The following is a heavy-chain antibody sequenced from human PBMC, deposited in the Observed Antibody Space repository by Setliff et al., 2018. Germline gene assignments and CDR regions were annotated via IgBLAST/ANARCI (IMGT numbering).Heavy chain of an antibody. CDR2: VDHSGNT. Sequence: SQTLSLTCTVSGDSISRSTYYWGWIRQSPGKGLDWIGTVDHSGNTFYNPSLKSRVTISVDTSKNHFSLKLTSVSAADTAVYYCARRDSTGYYGYSFDFWGQGTLVTVS. CDR1: GDSISRSTYY. CDR3: ARRDSTGYYGYSFDF. D-gene: IGHD3-22*01. V-gene: IGHV4-39*02. J-gene: IGHJ4*02.